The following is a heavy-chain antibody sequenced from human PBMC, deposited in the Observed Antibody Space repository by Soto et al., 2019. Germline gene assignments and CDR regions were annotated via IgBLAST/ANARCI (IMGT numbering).Heavy chain of an antibody. J-gene: IGHJ4*02. CDR2: ITWNSVAL. D-gene: IGHD3-9*01. CDR3: AKERVRDFDG. V-gene: IGHV3-9*01. CDR1: GFTFDDHA. Sequence: VQLVESGGGLVRPGGSLRLSCAASGFTFDDHAMHWVRQAPGKGLECISAITWNSVALDYADSVKGRFTISRDNAKNSLYLQMNSLRPEDTALYYCAKERVRDFDGWGKGTLVTVSS.